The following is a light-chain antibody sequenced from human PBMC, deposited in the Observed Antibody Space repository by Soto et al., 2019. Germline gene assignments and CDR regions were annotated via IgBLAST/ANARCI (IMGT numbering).Light chain of an antibody. Sequence: QSVLTQPASVSGSPGQSITISCTGTSSDVGYNNYVSWYQHHPGKVPKLMIYEVSSRPSGVSNRFSGSKSGNTASLTISGLQAEDEADYYCSSYTTSSTQVFRGGTKLTVL. CDR3: SSYTTSSTQV. CDR1: SSDVGYNNY. CDR2: EVS. V-gene: IGLV2-14*01. J-gene: IGLJ3*02.